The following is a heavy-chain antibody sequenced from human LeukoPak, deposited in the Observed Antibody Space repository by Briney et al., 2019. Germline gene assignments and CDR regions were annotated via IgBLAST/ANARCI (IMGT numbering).Heavy chain of an antibody. V-gene: IGHV4-31*03. D-gene: IGHD2-2*01. CDR1: GGSISSGGYY. J-gene: IGHJ3*02. Sequence: PSETLSLTCTVSGGSISSGGYYWSWIRQHPGKGLEWIGYIYYSGSTYYNPSLKSRVTISVDTSKNQFSLKLSSVTAADTAVYYCARDRGWYDPRGSYQLPGEYAFDIWGQGTMVTVSS. CDR3: ARDRGWYDPRGSYQLPGEYAFDI. CDR2: IYYSGST.